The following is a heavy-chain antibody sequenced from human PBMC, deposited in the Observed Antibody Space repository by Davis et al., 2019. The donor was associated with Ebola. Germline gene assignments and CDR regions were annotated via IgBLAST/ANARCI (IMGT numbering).Heavy chain of an antibody. Sequence: GESLKISCAASGFTFSSYGMHWVRQAPGKGLEWVAVIWYDGSNKYYADSVKGRFTISRDNSKNTLYLQMNSLRAEDTAVYYCARDRRIDYYDSSGYAYYYYYGMDVWGQGTTVTVSS. CDR3: ARDRRIDYYDSSGYAYYYYYGMDV. V-gene: IGHV3-33*01. CDR2: IWYDGSNK. J-gene: IGHJ6*02. D-gene: IGHD3-22*01. CDR1: GFTFSSYG.